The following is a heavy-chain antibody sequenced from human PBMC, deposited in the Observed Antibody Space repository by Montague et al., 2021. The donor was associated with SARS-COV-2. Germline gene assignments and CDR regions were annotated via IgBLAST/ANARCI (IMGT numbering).Heavy chain of an antibody. CDR1: GASVGSSD. CDR3: ARETMTADAFDI. V-gene: IGHV4-59*02. J-gene: IGHJ3*02. D-gene: IGHD1-14*01. Sequence: SETRSLTCTVSGASVGSSDWGWIRQSPGKGLEWIGYFYSVGSTDYNPSLQSRPTISRDTSKNQFSLKVRSVTAADTAVYYCARETMTADAFDIWGQGTMVTVSS. CDR2: FYSVGST.